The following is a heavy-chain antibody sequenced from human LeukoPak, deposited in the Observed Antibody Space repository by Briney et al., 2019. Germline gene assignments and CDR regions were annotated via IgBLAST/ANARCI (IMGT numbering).Heavy chain of an antibody. V-gene: IGHV3-23*01. CDR3: VKATSVTTVIPFDY. Sequence: GGSLRLSCAASGFTFSSYAMSWARQAPGKGLEWVSAISSSGGSTFYADSVKGRFTISRDTSKNTLYLQMNSLRAEDTAVYYCVKATSVTTVIPFDYWGQGTLVTVSS. CDR2: ISSSGGST. D-gene: IGHD4-17*01. J-gene: IGHJ4*02. CDR1: GFTFSSYA.